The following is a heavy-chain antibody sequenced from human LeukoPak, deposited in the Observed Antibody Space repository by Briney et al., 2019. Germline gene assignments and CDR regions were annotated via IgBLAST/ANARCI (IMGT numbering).Heavy chain of an antibody. CDR3: ARAGYDFWSGYYNYYYYGMDV. V-gene: IGHV1-69*13. Sequence: ASVKVSCKASGGTFSSYAISWVRQAPGQGLEWMGGIIPIFGTANYAQKFQGRVTITADESTSTAYMGLSSLRSEDTAVYYCARAGYDFWSGYYNYYYYGMDVWGQGTTVTVSS. J-gene: IGHJ6*01. CDR2: IIPIFGTA. CDR1: GGTFSSYA. D-gene: IGHD3-3*01.